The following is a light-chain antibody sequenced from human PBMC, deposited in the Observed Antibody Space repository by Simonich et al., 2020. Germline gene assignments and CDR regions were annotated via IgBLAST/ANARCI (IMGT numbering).Light chain of an antibody. CDR2: GNS. V-gene: IGLV1-40*01. CDR3: QSYDSSLSGAV. J-gene: IGLJ7*01. CDR1: SSNIGAGYD. Sequence: QSVLTQPPSVSGAPGQRVTISCTGSSSNIGAGYDVHWYPQLPGTAPKLLTYGNSNRPSGVPDRFSGSKSGTSASLAITGLQAEDEADYYCQSYDSSLSGAVFGGGTQLTVL.